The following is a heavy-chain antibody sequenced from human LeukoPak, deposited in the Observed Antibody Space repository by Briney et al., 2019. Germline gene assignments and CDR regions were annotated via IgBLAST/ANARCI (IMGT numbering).Heavy chain of an antibody. CDR2: IYYSGST. CDR1: GGSISSSSYY. V-gene: IGHV4-39*01. J-gene: IGHJ4*02. Sequence: SETLSLTCTVSGGSISSSSYYWGWIRQPPGKGLEWIGSIYYSGSTYYNPSLKSRVTISVDTSKNQFSLKLSSVTAADTAVYYCARRWPFDYWGRGTLVTVSS. CDR3: ARRWPFDY. D-gene: IGHD2-15*01.